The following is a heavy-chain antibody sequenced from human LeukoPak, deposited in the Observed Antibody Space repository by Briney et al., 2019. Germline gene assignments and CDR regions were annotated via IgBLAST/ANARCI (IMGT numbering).Heavy chain of an antibody. CDR2: IRYDGSNK. CDR1: GLTFSSYG. J-gene: IGHJ4*02. V-gene: IGHV3-30*02. D-gene: IGHD3-22*01. CDR3: AKDRGYYYDSTVDY. Sequence: GGSLRLSCAASGLTFSSYGMHWVRQAPGKGLEWVAFIRYDGSNKNYADSVKGRFTISRDNSKNTLYLQMNSLRAEDTAMYYCAKDRGYYYDSTVDYWGQGTLVTVSS.